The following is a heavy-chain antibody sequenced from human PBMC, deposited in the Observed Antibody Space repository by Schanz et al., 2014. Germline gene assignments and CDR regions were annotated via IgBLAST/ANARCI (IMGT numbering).Heavy chain of an antibody. Sequence: EVQLVESGGGLVQPGGSLRLSCAASGFTFSSYAMSWVRQAPGKGLEWVSGISGSGSYIHYADSVKGRFTISRDNSKNTMYLKMNSLRAEDTAVYYCAKQIHYDILNVTRNWGQGTLVTVSS. CDR1: GFTFSSYA. V-gene: IGHV3-23*04. D-gene: IGHD3-9*01. CDR2: ISGSGSYI. CDR3: AKQIHYDILNVTRN. J-gene: IGHJ4*02.